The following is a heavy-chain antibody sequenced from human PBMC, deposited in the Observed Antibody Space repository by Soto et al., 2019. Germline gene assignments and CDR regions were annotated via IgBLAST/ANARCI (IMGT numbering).Heavy chain of an antibody. CDR3: ATQNWLDTTGYVVGQDYHGLDV. V-gene: IGHV4-59*01. CDR2: VYYSGNT. J-gene: IGHJ6*02. D-gene: IGHD3-22*01. CDR1: GGSISSYY. Sequence: PSETLSLTCTVSGGSISSYYWSWIRQPPSKGLEWLGNVYYSGNTNYNPSFQSRVTISVDTSNKWFALKLSSVTAADTAVYYCATQNWLDTTGYVVGQDYHGLDVWGQGTTVTVSS.